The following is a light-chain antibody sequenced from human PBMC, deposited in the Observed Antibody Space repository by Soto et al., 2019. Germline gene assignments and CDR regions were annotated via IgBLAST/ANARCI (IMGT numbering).Light chain of an antibody. CDR2: AAS. V-gene: IGKV1-8*01. Sequence: AIQLTQSPSSLSASTGDRVTITCRASQGISSYLAWYQQKPGKAPKLLIYAASTLQSGVPSRFSGSGSGTDFTLTISCLQSEDFATYYCQQYYSYPRTFGPGTKVDIK. CDR1: QGISSY. J-gene: IGKJ3*01. CDR3: QQYYSYPRT.